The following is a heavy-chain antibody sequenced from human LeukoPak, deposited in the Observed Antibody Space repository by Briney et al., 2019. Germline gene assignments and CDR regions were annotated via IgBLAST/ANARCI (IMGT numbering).Heavy chain of an antibody. CDR3: AKDKFFGSSGYDWATFDY. CDR2: ISWNSGSI. Sequence: GGSLRLSCAASGFTFDDYAMHWVRQAPGKGLEWVSGISWNSGSIGYADSVKGRFTISRDSAKNSLYLQMNSLRAEDTALYYCAKDKFFGSSGYDWATFDYWGQGTLVTVSS. V-gene: IGHV3-9*01. CDR1: GFTFDDYA. J-gene: IGHJ4*02. D-gene: IGHD5-12*01.